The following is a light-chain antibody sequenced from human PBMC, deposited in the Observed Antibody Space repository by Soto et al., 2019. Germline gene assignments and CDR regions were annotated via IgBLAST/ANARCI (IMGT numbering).Light chain of an antibody. J-gene: IGLJ1*01. CDR1: SSDVGGYNY. V-gene: IGLV2-14*01. CDR2: EVS. CDR3: CSLTTSHTYV. Sequence: QSVLTQPASVSGSPGQSITISCTGTSSDVGGYNYVAWYQQHPGKVPRLMIYEVSNRPSGVSNRYSGSKSGNSASLTISGLQADDEADYYCCSLTTSHTYVFGSGTKVTVL.